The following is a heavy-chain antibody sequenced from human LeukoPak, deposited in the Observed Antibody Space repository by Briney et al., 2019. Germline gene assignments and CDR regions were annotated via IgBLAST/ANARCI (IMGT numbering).Heavy chain of an antibody. CDR3: AKDREYSYGYSWFDP. V-gene: IGHV3-23*01. D-gene: IGHD5-18*01. Sequence: GGSLRLSCGASGFPFSSYAMSWVRQAPGKGLEWVSAISGSGGSTYYADSVKGRFTISRDNSKNTLYLQMNSLRAEDTAVYYCAKDREYSYGYSWFDPWGQGTLVTVSS. CDR2: ISGSGGST. J-gene: IGHJ5*02. CDR1: GFPFSSYA.